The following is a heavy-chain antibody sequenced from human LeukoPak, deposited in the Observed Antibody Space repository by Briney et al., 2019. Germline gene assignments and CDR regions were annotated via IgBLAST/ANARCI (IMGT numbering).Heavy chain of an antibody. J-gene: IGHJ4*02. D-gene: IGHD5-12*01. CDR3: ARDRGDGKFYFDY. CDR2: LYRGGTI. V-gene: IGHV3-66*01. Sequence: GGSLRLSCAASGFTVSRNYMSWVRQAPGRGLEWVSSLYRGGTIYYADSVKGRFTISRDNSKNTLYLQMNSLRGEDTAVYYCARDRGDGKFYFDYWGQGALVTVSS. CDR1: GFTVSRNY.